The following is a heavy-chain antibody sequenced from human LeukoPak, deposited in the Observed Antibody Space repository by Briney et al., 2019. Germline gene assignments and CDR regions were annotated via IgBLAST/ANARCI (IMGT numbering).Heavy chain of an antibody. CDR2: IYTSGST. Sequence: SETLSLTCTVSGCSISSYYWSWIRQPAGKGLEWIGRIYTSGSTNYNPSLKSRVTMSVDTSKNQFSLKLSSVTAADTAVYYCARDQGIRKGNYDYYYMDAWGKGTTVTVSS. CDR1: GCSISSYY. D-gene: IGHD6-13*01. V-gene: IGHV4-4*07. J-gene: IGHJ6*03. CDR3: ARDQGIRKGNYDYYYMDA.